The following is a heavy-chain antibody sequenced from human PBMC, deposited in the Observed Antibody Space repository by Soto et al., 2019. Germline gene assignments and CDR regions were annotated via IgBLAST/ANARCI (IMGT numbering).Heavy chain of an antibody. J-gene: IGHJ1*01. CDR2: INHSGST. V-gene: IGHV4-34*01. Sequence: SETLSLTCAVYGGSFSGYYWSWIRQPPGKGLEWIGEINHSGSTNYNPSLKSRVTISVDTSKNQFSLKLGSVTAADTAVYYCARPADYDYIWGSYRWPHTYFQHWGQGTLVTVSS. D-gene: IGHD3-16*02. CDR1: GGSFSGYY. CDR3: ARPADYDYIWGSYRWPHTYFQH.